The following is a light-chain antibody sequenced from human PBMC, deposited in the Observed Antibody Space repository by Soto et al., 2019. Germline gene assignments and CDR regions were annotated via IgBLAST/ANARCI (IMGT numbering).Light chain of an antibody. V-gene: IGLV2-8*01. CDR1: SSDVGGYDY. CDR2: EVT. J-gene: IGLJ1*01. CDR3: SSYTGGTPSYV. Sequence: QSVVTQPPSASGAPGQSVTISCTGTSSDVGGYDYVSWYQQHPGKAPKLMIYEVTIRPSGVSDRFSGSKSGNTASLTVSGLQAEDEADSYCSSYTGGTPSYVCGTGTKVTVL.